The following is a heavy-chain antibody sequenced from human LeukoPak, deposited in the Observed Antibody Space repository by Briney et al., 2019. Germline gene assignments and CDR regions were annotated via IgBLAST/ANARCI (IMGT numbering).Heavy chain of an antibody. D-gene: IGHD2-2*01. V-gene: IGHV3-11*01. CDR1: GFTFSDYY. CDR2: ISSSGSTI. Sequence: NAGGSLRLSCAASGFTFSDYYMSWIRQAPGKGLEWVSYISSSGSTIYYADSVKCRFTISRDNAKHSLYLQMNSLRAEDTAVYYCARGGDCSSTSCPYYYYYYYMDVWGKGTTVTISS. CDR3: ARGGDCSSTSCPYYYYYYYMDV. J-gene: IGHJ6*03.